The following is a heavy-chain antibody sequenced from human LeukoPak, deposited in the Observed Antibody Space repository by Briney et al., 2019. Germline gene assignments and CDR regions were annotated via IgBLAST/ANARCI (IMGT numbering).Heavy chain of an antibody. J-gene: IGHJ5*02. Sequence: SQTLSLTCAISGDSGSSNSVTWNWIRQSPSRGLEWLGRTYYRSTWYNDYAVSVRGRITVNPDTSKNQFSLRLNSVTPEDTAVYYCARRLTQYDCFDPWGQGILVAVSS. CDR3: ARRLTQYDCFDP. CDR1: GDSGSSNSVT. CDR2: TYYRSTWYN. D-gene: IGHD2-2*01. V-gene: IGHV6-1*01.